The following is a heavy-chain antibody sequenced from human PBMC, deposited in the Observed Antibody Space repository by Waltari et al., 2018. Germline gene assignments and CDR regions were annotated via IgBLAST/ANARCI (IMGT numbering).Heavy chain of an antibody. CDR3: ARATAESALDS. CDR2: RWFDGSKK. CDR1: GFTFINYG. Sequence: QVQLVESGGDVVQTGRSLRLSCSTSGFTFINYGMHWVRQAPGKGLGWVAVRWFDGSKKYYVDSVKGRFTISRDTSRNTLYLQMDSLRVEDTAMYYCARATAESALDSWGQGTRVIVSS. V-gene: IGHV3-33*04. J-gene: IGHJ4*02. D-gene: IGHD2-21*02.